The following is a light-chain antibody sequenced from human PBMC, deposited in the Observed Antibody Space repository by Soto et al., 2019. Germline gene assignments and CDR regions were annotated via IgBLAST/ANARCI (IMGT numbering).Light chain of an antibody. CDR2: KVS. V-gene: IGKV2-30*01. Sequence: DIVMTQTALSLPVTPGEPAPISCRPSPSLVSSDGNTYLNWFQKRPGQSPRRXXYKVSNRDSGVPDRFSGSGSGTDLTLKISRVEAEYFGVYYCMQGTHWPPVTFGQGTNVYIK. CDR3: MQGTHWPPVT. J-gene: IGKJ1*01. CDR1: PSLVSSDGNTY.